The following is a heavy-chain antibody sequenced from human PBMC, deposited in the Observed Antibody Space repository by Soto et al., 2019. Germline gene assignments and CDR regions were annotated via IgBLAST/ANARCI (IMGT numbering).Heavy chain of an antibody. Sequence: ASVKVSCKASGYTFTSYGISWVRQAPGQGLEWMGRISPINGITNYAQKLQGRVTIATDTSTSTAYMELSSLRSEDTAVYYCAREKNIVVVPAAIMFDYWGQGTLVTVSS. CDR1: GYTFTSYG. J-gene: IGHJ4*02. V-gene: IGHV1-18*01. CDR3: AREKNIVVVPAAIMFDY. D-gene: IGHD2-2*01. CDR2: ISPINGIT.